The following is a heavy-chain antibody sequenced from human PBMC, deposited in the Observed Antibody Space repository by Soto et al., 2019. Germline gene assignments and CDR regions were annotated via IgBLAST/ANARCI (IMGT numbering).Heavy chain of an antibody. CDR1: GFTFSSYA. V-gene: IGHV3-23*01. Sequence: EVQLLESGGGLVQPGGSLRLSCAASGFTFSSYAMSWVRQAPGKWLEWVSAISGSGGRTYYADSVEGRFTISRDNSKNTLYLQRNSRRAEDTAVYYCAKAPRGSGYYANWFDPWGQGTLVTVSS. D-gene: IGHD3-3*01. J-gene: IGHJ5*02. CDR2: ISGSGGRT. CDR3: AKAPRGSGYYANWFDP.